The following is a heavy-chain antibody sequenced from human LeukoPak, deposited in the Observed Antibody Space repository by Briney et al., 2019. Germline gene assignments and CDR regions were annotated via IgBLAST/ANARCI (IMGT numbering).Heavy chain of an antibody. CDR2: TNPAGTTT. J-gene: IGHJ4*02. CDR3: VRAVASNYGNFDY. Sequence: PGGSLRLSCAASDFTFSTYWMHWVRQAPGKGLEWLSRTNPAGTTTYYAGSVKGRFTNSRDNAKQTLSLQMNSLRAEDSALYYCVRAVASNYGNFDYWGQGTRVTVSS. D-gene: IGHD3-10*01. V-gene: IGHV3-74*01. CDR1: DFTFSTYW.